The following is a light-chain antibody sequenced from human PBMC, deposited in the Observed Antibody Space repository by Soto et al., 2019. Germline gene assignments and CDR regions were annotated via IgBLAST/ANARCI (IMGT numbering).Light chain of an antibody. CDR1: QDIKNY. Sequence: DIQMTQSPSSLSASVGDRVTITCQASQDIKNYLNWYQQKPGESPKILISAASNLEAGVPSRFSGSGSGTDFTFTISSLQPEDVATYYCQHHDSLRQFTFGPGTTVHL. CDR3: QHHDSLRQFT. V-gene: IGKV1-33*01. J-gene: IGKJ3*01. CDR2: AAS.